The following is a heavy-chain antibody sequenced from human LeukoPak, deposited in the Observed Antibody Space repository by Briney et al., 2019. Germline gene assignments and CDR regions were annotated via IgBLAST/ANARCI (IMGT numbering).Heavy chain of an antibody. D-gene: IGHD3-10*01. Sequence: GGSLRLSCAASGFTFSSYSMNWVRQAPGKGLEWVSSISSSSSYIYYADSVKGRFTISRDNAKNSLYLQMNSLRAEGTAVYYCARVGPYGSGSGVYWGQGTLVTVSS. CDR1: GFTFSSYS. CDR3: ARVGPYGSGSGVY. V-gene: IGHV3-21*01. CDR2: ISSSSSYI. J-gene: IGHJ4*02.